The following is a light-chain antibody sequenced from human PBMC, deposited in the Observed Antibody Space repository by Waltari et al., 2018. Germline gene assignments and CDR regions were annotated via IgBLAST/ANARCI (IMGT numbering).Light chain of an antibody. CDR1: VLAKKY. V-gene: IGLV3-27*01. J-gene: IGLJ3*02. CDR2: RDN. Sequence: SYELTQPSSVSLSPGQTANITCSGNVLAKKYGRWLQQKPGQAPMLLIYRDNARPSGIPGRFSGSSSGTTVTLTISGDHVEDEADYYCYSVSANSWVFGGGTRLTVL. CDR3: YSVSANSWV.